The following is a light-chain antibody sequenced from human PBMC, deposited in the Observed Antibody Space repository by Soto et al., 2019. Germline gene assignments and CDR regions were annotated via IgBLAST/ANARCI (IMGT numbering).Light chain of an antibody. J-gene: IGLJ2*01. CDR2: EVS. CDR3: SSYAGSNNLG. CDR1: SSDVGGYNY. V-gene: IGLV2-8*01. Sequence: HSALTQPPSASGSPGQSVTISCTGTSSDVGGYNYVSWYQQHPGRAPKLMIYEVSARPSGVPDRFSGSKSGNTASLTVSGLQAEDEADYYCSSYAGSNNLGFGGGTKLTVL.